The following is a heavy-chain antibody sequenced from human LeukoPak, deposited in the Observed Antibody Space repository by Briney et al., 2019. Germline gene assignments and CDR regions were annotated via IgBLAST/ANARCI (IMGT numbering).Heavy chain of an antibody. CDR3: AKTRYYYDSSGYYGDPDAFDI. J-gene: IGHJ3*02. V-gene: IGHV3-21*04. CDR1: GFTFSSYS. CDR2: ISSSSSYI. Sequence: GGSLRLSCAASGFTFSSYSMNWVRQAPGKGLEWVSSISSSSSYIYYADSVKGRFTISRDNSKNTLYLQMNSLRAEDTAVYYCAKTRYYYDSSGYYGDPDAFDIWGQGTMVTVSS. D-gene: IGHD3-22*01.